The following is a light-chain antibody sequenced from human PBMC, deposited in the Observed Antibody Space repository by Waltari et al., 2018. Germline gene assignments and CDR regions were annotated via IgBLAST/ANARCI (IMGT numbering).Light chain of an antibody. CDR2: EGT. V-gene: IGLV2-23*01. Sequence: QSALTQPASVSGSPGQSITISCTGSSPDLGSSTLVSWYQHHPDKAPKLLIYEGTERPSGISHRFSGSKSGNTASLTISTLQAEDEADYYCFSYADGRSLVFGGGTKLTVL. CDR1: SPDLGSSTL. J-gene: IGLJ2*01. CDR3: FSYADGRSLV.